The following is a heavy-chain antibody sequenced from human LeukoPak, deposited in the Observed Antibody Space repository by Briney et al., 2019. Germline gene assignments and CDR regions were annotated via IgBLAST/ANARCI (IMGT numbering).Heavy chain of an antibody. CDR1: GYTFTSYG. CDR3: AKGRYYYDSSDAFDI. V-gene: IGHV1-18*01. CDR2: ISAYNGNT. D-gene: IGHD3-22*01. Sequence: GASVKVSCKASGYTFTSYGISWVRQAPGQGLEWMGWISAYNGNTNYAQKLQGRVTMTTDTSTSTAYMELRSLRSDDTAVYYCAKGRYYYDSSDAFDIWGQGTMVTVSS. J-gene: IGHJ3*02.